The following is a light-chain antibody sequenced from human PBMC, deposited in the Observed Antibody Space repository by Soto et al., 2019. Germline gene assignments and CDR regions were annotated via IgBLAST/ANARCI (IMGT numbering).Light chain of an antibody. V-gene: IGKV3D-20*02. Sequence: EILLTQSPGTLSLSPGERATLSCRASQSVSSSYLAWYQQKPGQAPRLLIYGASNRATGIPARFSGSGSGTDFTLTISSLEPEDFAVYYCQQRSNLITFGQGTRRRL. CDR2: GAS. J-gene: IGKJ5*01. CDR1: QSVSSSY. CDR3: QQRSNLIT.